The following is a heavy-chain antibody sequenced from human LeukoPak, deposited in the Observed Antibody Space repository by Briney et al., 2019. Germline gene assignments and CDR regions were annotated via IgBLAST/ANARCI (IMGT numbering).Heavy chain of an antibody. J-gene: IGHJ6*02. Sequence: GGSLRLSCAASGFTFSDYYMSWIRQAPGKGLEWVSYISSSGSTIYCADSVKGRFTISRDNAKNSLYLQMNSLRAEDTAVYYCAREFTPLIQFWPRSLDDRYGMDVWGQGTTVTVSS. D-gene: IGHD5-18*01. CDR1: GFTFSDYY. CDR3: AREFTPLIQFWPRSLDDRYGMDV. CDR2: ISSSGSTI. V-gene: IGHV3-11*04.